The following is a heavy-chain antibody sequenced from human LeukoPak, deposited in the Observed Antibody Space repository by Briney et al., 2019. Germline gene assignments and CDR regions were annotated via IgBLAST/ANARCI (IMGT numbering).Heavy chain of an antibody. D-gene: IGHD5-24*01. CDR2: ISCSGGST. J-gene: IGHJ4*02. V-gene: IGHV3-23*01. CDR3: AKEDGYNFRYFDY. CDR1: GFTFSSYG. Sequence: GGSLRLSCAASGFTFSSYGMSWVRRAPGKGLEWVSAISCSGGSTYYADSVKGRFTISRDNSKNTLYLQMNSLRAEDTAVYYCAKEDGYNFRYFDYWGQGTLVTVSS.